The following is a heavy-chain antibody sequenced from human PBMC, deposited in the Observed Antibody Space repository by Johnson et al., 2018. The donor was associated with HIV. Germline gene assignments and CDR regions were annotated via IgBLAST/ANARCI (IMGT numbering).Heavy chain of an antibody. CDR3: AREGPSERAGFDI. CDR1: GFTFSSYA. J-gene: IGHJ3*02. V-gene: IGHV3-66*01. CDR2: IYSGGST. Sequence: VQLVESGGGVVQPGRSLRLSCAASGFTFSSYAMHWVRQAPGKGLEWVSVIYSGGSTYQADSVKGRFTISRDNSKNTLYLQMKSLRADDTAVYYCAREGPSERAGFDIWGQGTMVTVSS.